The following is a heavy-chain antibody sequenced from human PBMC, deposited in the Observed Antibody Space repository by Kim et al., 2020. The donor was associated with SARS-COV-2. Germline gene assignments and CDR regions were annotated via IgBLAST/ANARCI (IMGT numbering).Heavy chain of an antibody. Sequence: DTRYSPSFQGQVTISVDKSISTAYLQWSSLKASDTVVYFCARHPSGGSFDYWGQGTLVTVSS. CDR2: DT. CDR3: ARHPSGGSFDY. J-gene: IGHJ4*02. D-gene: IGHD1-26*01. V-gene: IGHV5-51*01.